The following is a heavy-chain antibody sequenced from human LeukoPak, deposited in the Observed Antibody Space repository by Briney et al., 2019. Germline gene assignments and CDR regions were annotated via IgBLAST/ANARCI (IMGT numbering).Heavy chain of an antibody. Sequence: GGSLRLSCAASGFTFDDYAMHWVRQAPGKGLEWVSGISWNSGSIGYADSVKGRFTISRDSAKNSLYLQMNSLRAEDTALYHCARARGYYDSSGYIDYWGQGTLVTVSS. V-gene: IGHV3-9*01. CDR3: ARARGYYDSSGYIDY. J-gene: IGHJ4*02. D-gene: IGHD3-22*01. CDR1: GFTFDDYA. CDR2: ISWNSGSI.